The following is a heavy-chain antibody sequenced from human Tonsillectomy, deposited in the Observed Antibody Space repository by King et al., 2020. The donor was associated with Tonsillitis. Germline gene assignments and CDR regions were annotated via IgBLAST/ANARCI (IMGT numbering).Heavy chain of an antibody. CDR2: IYYSGST. CDR3: ARDNSAVAIPWKAFEI. V-gene: IGHV4-59*01. Sequence: QVQLQESGPGLVKPSETLSLTCTVSGGSIGSYYWSWIRQPPGKGLEWIGYIYYSGSTNYNPSLKSRVTISVDTSQNQFSLKLSSVTAADTAVYYCARDNSAVAIPWKAFEIWGQGSMVTVSS. J-gene: IGHJ3*02. CDR1: GGSIGSYY. D-gene: IGHD2-15*01.